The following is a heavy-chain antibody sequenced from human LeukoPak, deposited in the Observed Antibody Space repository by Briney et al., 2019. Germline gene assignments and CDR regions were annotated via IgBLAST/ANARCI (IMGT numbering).Heavy chain of an antibody. Sequence: SETLSLTCTVSGGSISSSSYYWGWIRQPLGKGLEWIGSIYYSGSTYYNPSLKSRVTISVDTSKNQFSLKLSSVTAADTAVYYCARQDQDYYDSSGYYFDYWGRGTLVTVSS. CDR1: GGSISSSSYY. V-gene: IGHV4-39*07. D-gene: IGHD3-22*01. CDR2: IYYSGST. CDR3: ARQDQDYYDSSGYYFDY. J-gene: IGHJ4*02.